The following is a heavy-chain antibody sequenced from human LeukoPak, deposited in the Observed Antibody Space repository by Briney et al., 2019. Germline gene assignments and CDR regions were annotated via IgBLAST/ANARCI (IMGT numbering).Heavy chain of an antibody. CDR1: GGSISNYY. CDR3: ARVSSSYDAFDI. D-gene: IGHD6-6*01. J-gene: IGHJ3*02. V-gene: IGHV4-59*08. CDR2: IYYSGST. Sequence: PSETLSLTCTVSGGSISNYYWSWIRQPPGKGLECIGYIYYSGSTNYNPSLKSRVTISVDTSKNQFSLKLNSVTAADTAVYYCARVSSSYDAFDIWGQGTMVTVSS.